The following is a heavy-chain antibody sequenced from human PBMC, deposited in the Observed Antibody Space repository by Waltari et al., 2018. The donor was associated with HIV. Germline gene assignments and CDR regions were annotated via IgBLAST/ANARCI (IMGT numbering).Heavy chain of an antibody. CDR3: AKDDRLRPTGY. J-gene: IGHJ4*02. CDR1: GFTFSSYG. V-gene: IGHV3-30*18. CDR2: ISYDGSNK. Sequence: QVQLVESGGGVVQPGRSLRLSCAASGFTFSSYGMHWVRQAPGKGLEWVAVISYDGSNKYYADSVKGRFTISRDNSKNTLYLQMNSLRAEDTAVYYCAKDDRLRPTGYWGQGTLVTVSS. D-gene: IGHD4-17*01.